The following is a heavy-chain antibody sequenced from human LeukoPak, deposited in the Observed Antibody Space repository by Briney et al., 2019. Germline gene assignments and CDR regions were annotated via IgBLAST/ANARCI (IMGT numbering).Heavy chain of an antibody. CDR1: GYTFTSYY. J-gene: IGHJ4*02. CDR3: ARLADY. V-gene: IGHV1-46*01. Sequence: ASVKVSCKASGYTFTSYYIHWVRQAPGQGLEWMGIINPSGGSTSYGQAFQGRVTMTSDTSTRTVYMELSSLRSEDTAVYYCARLADYWGQGTLVTVSS. CDR2: INPSGGST. D-gene: IGHD6-25*01.